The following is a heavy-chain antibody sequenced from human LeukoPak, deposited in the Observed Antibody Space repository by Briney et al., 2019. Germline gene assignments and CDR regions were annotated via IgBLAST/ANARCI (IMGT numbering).Heavy chain of an antibody. Sequence: PSETLSLTCTVSGGSISSYYWSWIRQPPGKGLEWIGYIYYSGSTNYNPSLKSRVTISVDTSKNQLSLKLSSVTAADTAVYYCARRYYDSSGYYFDYWGQGTLVTVSS. CDR3: ARRYYDSSGYYFDY. V-gene: IGHV4-59*08. CDR2: IYYSGST. CDR1: GGSISSYY. J-gene: IGHJ4*02. D-gene: IGHD3-22*01.